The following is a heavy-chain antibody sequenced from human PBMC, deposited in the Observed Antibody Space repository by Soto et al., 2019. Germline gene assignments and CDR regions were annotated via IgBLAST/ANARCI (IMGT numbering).Heavy chain of an antibody. CDR1: GFTFTSSA. D-gene: IGHD6-13*01. V-gene: IGHV1-58*01. J-gene: IGHJ6*02. CDR2: IVVGSGNT. Sequence: VASVKVSCKASGFTFTSSAVQWVRQARGQRLEWIGWIVVGSGNTNYAQKFQERVTITRDMSTSTAYMELSSLRSEDTAVYYCAAERKQLHYYYYYGMDVWGQGTTVTVSS. CDR3: AAERKQLHYYYYYGMDV.